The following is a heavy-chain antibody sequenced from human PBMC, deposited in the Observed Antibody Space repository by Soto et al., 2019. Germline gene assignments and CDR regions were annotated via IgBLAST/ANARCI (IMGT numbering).Heavy chain of an antibody. CDR3: ARDLYSSGWYDY. J-gene: IGHJ4*02. D-gene: IGHD6-19*01. CDR1: GFTFSSYG. CDR2: IWYDGSNK. V-gene: IGHV3-33*01. Sequence: GSLRLSCAASGFTFSSYGMHWVRQAPGKGLEWVAVIWYDGSNKYYADSVKGRFTISRDNSKNTLYLQMNSLRAEDTAVYYCARDLYSSGWYDYWGQGTLVTVSS.